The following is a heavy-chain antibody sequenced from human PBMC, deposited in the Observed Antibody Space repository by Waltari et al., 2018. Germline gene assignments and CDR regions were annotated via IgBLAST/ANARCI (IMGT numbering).Heavy chain of an antibody. CDR3: ARDHPTGAYDY. D-gene: IGHD3-10*01. CDR1: GGSISSHY. J-gene: IGHJ4*02. V-gene: IGHV4-59*11. CDR2: IYYSGST. Sequence: QVQLQESGTGLVKPSETLSLTCNVSGGSISSHYWSWIRQPPGKGLEWIGYIYYSGSTNYNPSLKSRVTISVDTSKNQFSLKLSSVTAADTAVYYCARDHPTGAYDYWGQGTLVTVSS.